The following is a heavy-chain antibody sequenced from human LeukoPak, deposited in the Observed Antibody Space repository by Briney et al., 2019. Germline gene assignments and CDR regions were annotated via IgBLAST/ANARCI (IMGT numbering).Heavy chain of an antibody. Sequence: PGGSLRLSCATSGFTFSNYAVSWVRQAPGKGLEWVPSISGSGGTTYYADSVKGRFTISRDNSKNTLYLQMNSLRAEDTAVYYCAKDPYRASSGLVDYWGRGTLVTVSS. CDR2: ISGSGGTT. CDR3: AKDPYRASSGLVDY. J-gene: IGHJ4*02. CDR1: GFTFSNYA. D-gene: IGHD5-12*01. V-gene: IGHV3-23*01.